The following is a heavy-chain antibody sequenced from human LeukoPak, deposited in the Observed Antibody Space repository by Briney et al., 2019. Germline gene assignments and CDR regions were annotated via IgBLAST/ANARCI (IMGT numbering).Heavy chain of an antibody. J-gene: IGHJ4*02. CDR2: IWSDASNT. CDR3: AKDAERGFDYSNSLNY. V-gene: IGHV3-33*06. Sequence: PGGSLRLSCETSGFTFSHYGMHWVRQAPGEGLEWVAVIWSDASNTYYADSVKGRFTISRDNSRNTLYLQMSSLRAEDTAVYYCAKDAERGFDYSNSLNYWGQGTLVTVSS. D-gene: IGHD4-11*01. CDR1: GFTFSHYG.